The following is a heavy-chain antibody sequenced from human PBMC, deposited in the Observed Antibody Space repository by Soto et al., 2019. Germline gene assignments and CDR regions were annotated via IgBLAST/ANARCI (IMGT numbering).Heavy chain of an antibody. CDR1: GYAFTSYG. D-gene: IGHD3-3*01. Sequence: ASVKVSCKASGYAFTSYGISWVRQAPGQGLEWMGWISAYNGNTNYAQRLQGRVTMTTDTSTSTAYMELGSLRSDDTAVYYCARGGYDFWSGYSFDPWGQGTLVTVSS. V-gene: IGHV1-18*01. CDR3: ARGGYDFWSGYSFDP. CDR2: ISAYNGNT. J-gene: IGHJ5*02.